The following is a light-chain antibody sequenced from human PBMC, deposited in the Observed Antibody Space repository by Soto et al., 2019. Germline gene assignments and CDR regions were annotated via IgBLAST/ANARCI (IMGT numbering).Light chain of an antibody. V-gene: IGLV2-14*01. CDR3: SSYTSTSAYV. CDR2: EVI. CDR1: SSDVGGYKY. Sequence: SALTQPASVSGSPGQSITISCTGTSSDVGGYKYVSWYQQYPGKAPKLMIYEVINRPSGVSNRFSGSKSGNTASLTVSGLQPDDEADYYCSSYTSTSAYVFGTGTKVTVL. J-gene: IGLJ1*01.